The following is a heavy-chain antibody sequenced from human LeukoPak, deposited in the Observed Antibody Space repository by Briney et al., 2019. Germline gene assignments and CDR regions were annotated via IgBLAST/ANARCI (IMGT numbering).Heavy chain of an antibody. CDR1: GGSISSGGYY. V-gene: IGHV4-31*03. J-gene: IGHJ5*02. D-gene: IGHD6-13*01. CDR2: IYYSGST. Sequence: SQTLSLTCTVSGGSISSGGYYWSWIRQHPGKGLEWIGYIYYSGSTYYNPSLKSRVTISVDTSKNQFSLKLSSATAADTAVYYCARGSPAPSSSSWFSPQNWFDPWGQGTLVTVSS. CDR3: ARGSPAPSSSSWFSPQNWFDP.